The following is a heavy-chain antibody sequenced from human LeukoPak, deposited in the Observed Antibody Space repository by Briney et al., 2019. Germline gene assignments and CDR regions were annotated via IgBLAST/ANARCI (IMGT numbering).Heavy chain of an antibody. J-gene: IGHJ6*02. CDR3: ARVLTGTTFYYNYYGMDV. CDR2: ISAYNGNT. V-gene: IGHV1-18*01. D-gene: IGHD1-7*01. Sequence: ASVKVSCKASGYTFTSYGISWVRQAPGQGLEWMGWISAYNGNTNCAQKLQGRVTMTTDTSTSTAYMELRSLRSDDTAVYYCARVLTGTTFYYNYYGMDVWGQGTTVTVSS. CDR1: GYTFTSYG.